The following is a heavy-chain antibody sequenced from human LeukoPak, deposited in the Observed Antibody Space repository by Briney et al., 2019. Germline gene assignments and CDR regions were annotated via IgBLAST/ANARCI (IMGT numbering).Heavy chain of an antibody. CDR1: GGSISSSSYY. V-gene: IGHV4-39*01. J-gene: IGHJ4*02. D-gene: IGHD6-13*01. Sequence: SETLSLTCTVSGGSISSSSYYWGWIRQPPGKGLEWIGSIYYSGSTYYNPSLKSRVTISVDTSKNQFSRKLSSVTAADTAVYYCARSKAAAGTLLGYWGQGTLVTVSS. CDR2: IYYSGST. CDR3: ARSKAAAGTLLGY.